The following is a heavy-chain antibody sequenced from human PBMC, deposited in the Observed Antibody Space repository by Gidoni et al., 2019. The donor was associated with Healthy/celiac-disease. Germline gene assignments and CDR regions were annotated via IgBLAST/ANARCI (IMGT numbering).Heavy chain of an antibody. Sequence: QVQLVQSGAEVKKPGASVKVSCKASGYTFTGYYMHRVRQAPGQGLEWMGRINPNSGGTNYAQKFQGRVTMTRDTSISTAYMELSRLRSDDTAVYYCARERDYDSSGYDYYYGMDVWGQGTTVTVSS. CDR1: GYTFTGYY. J-gene: IGHJ6*02. CDR3: ARERDYDSSGYDYYYGMDV. D-gene: IGHD3-22*01. V-gene: IGHV1-2*06. CDR2: INPNSGGT.